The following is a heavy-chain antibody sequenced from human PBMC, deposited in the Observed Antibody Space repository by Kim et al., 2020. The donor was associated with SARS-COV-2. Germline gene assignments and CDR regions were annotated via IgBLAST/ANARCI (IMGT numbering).Heavy chain of an antibody. J-gene: IGHJ4*02. V-gene: IGHV4-30-2*05. CDR3: ARDYYDSSGYWGIDY. D-gene: IGHD3-22*01. Sequence: PSLESRVTISVDTSTNQFSLKLSSVTAADTAVYSCARDYYDSSGYWGIDYWGQGTLVTVSS.